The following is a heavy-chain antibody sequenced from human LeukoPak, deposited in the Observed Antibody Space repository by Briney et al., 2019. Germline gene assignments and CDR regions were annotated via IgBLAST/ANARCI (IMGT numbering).Heavy chain of an antibody. Sequence: DSVKVSCKASGYTFINYGISWVRQGPGQGLEWMGWMSAYSGDTNYAQKVQGRVTMPTDISTTTAYMDLRSLRSDDTAVYYCARDPCIWTRGVRCSDGFDIWGQGTVVTVSS. CDR2: MSAYSGDT. D-gene: IGHD1-1*01. V-gene: IGHV1-18*01. CDR3: ARDPCIWTRGVRCSDGFDI. CDR1: GYTFINYG. J-gene: IGHJ3*02.